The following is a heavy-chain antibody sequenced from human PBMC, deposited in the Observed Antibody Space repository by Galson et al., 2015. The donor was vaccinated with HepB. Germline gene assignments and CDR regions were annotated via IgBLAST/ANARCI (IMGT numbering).Heavy chain of an antibody. D-gene: IGHD2-21*01. CDR3: ARNPASYDYYNMDV. Sequence: SLRLSCAASGFSFVSHSMNWVRHSPGKGLEWLAYISPGGTENYAASARGRFTIFSDNVSKSMYLHMSRLRVEDTAVYYCARNPASYDYYNMDVWGQGTTVTVSS. CDR1: GFSFVSHS. J-gene: IGHJ6*02. V-gene: IGHV3-48*03. CDR2: ISPGGTE.